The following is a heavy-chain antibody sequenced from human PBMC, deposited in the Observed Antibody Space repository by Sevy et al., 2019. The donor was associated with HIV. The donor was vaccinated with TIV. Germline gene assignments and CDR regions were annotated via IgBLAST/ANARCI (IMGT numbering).Heavy chain of an antibody. V-gene: IGHV1-8*01. Sequence: ASVKVSCKASGYTFTSYDIDWVRQATGQGLEWMGWMNPNSGNTGYAQKFQGRVTMTRNTSISTAYMELSSLRSEDTAVYYCARGLYCSSTSCYDDWGQGTLVTVSS. CDR1: GYTFTSYD. CDR3: ARGLYCSSTSCYDD. D-gene: IGHD2-2*01. CDR2: MNPNSGNT. J-gene: IGHJ4*02.